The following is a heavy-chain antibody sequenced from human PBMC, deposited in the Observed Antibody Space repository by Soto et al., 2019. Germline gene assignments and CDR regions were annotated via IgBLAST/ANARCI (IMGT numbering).Heavy chain of an antibody. CDR1: GFTFSNAW. J-gene: IGHJ3*02. V-gene: IGHV3-15*01. CDR2: ILSKTDHGTI. CDR3: TTLHAFDI. Sequence: VQLVESGGGLIKPGGSLRLSCVASGFTFSNAWMSWVRQAPGKGLEWVGRILSKTDHGTIDYAAPVKGRFTISRDDSKNTLYLQMNSLKTEDTAVYYCTTLHAFDIWGQGTMVTVSS.